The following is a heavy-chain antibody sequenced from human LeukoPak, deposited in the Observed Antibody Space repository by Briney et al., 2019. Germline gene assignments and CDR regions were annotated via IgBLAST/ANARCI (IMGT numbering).Heavy chain of an antibody. V-gene: IGHV6-1*01. Sequence: SQTLSLTCVICGDSVSSTSAAWSRIKQSPSRGLEWLGRTFYRTKWYNEYVTSVRSRITINPDTSKNQFSLQLNSVTPADTAVYYCVRGSAATMNAFEMWGQGTMVTVSS. D-gene: IGHD5-24*01. J-gene: IGHJ3*02. CDR2: TFYRTKWYN. CDR3: VRGSAATMNAFEM. CDR1: GDSVSSTSAA.